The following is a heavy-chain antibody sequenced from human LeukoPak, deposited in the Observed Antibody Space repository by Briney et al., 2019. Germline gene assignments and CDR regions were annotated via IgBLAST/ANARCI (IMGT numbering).Heavy chain of an antibody. Sequence: SETLSLTCTVSGGSISSGGYSWSWIRQHPGKGLEWIGYIYYSGSTYYNPSLKSRVTISVDTSKNQFSLKLSSVTAADTAVYYCARESPPDYYYYGMDVWGQGTTVTVSS. V-gene: IGHV4-31*03. CDR2: IYYSGST. J-gene: IGHJ6*02. CDR3: ARESPPDYYYYGMDV. CDR1: GGSISSGGYS.